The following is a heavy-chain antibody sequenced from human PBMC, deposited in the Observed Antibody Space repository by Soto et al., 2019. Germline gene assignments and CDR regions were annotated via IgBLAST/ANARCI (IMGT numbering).Heavy chain of an antibody. V-gene: IGHV1-18*01. D-gene: IGHD6-13*01. J-gene: IGHJ6*02. CDR2: ISAYNGNT. CDR1: VYTFTSYG. CDR3: ARIRYWGVSCIAAAGRTSASGMDV. Sequence: ASVKVSCKASVYTFTSYGMSWVRQAPGQGLEWMGWISAYNGNTNYAQKLQGRVTMTTDTSTSTAYMELRSLRSDDTAVYYCARIRYWGVSCIAAAGRTSASGMDVWGQGTTVTVS.